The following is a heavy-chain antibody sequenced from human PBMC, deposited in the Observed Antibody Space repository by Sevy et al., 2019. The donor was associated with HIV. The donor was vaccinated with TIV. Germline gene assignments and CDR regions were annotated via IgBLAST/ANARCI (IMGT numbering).Heavy chain of an antibody. Sequence: SETLSLTCAVYVDSFNGHYWSWVRQVPGRGLEWIGEVDHTGNINYNPAFDNRLAISVNRPKNQFSLNLTSLTAADTAVDYCARETLEAPGRGYFDLWGQGNRVTVSS. CDR1: VDSFNGHY. CDR2: VDHTGNI. CDR3: ARETLEAPGRGYFDL. J-gene: IGHJ4*02. D-gene: IGHD3-10*01. V-gene: IGHV4-34*01.